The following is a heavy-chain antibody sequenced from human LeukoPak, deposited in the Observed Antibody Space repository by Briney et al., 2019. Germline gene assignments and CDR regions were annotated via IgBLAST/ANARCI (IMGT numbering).Heavy chain of an antibody. V-gene: IGHV1-18*04. CDR3: ARETSQKGAHYMDV. J-gene: IGHJ6*03. CDR1: GYTFTSYF. CDR2: ISAYNGNT. D-gene: IGHD3-16*01. Sequence: ASVKVSCKASGYTFTSYFMYWVRQAPGQGLEWMGWISAYNGNTNYAQKLQGRVTMTTDTSTSTAYMELRSLRSDDTAVYYCARETSQKGAHYMDVWGKGTTVTISS.